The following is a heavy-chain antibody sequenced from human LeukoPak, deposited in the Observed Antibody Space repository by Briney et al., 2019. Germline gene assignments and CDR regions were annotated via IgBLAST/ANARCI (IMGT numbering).Heavy chain of an antibody. CDR3: ATSGAYYYDSSGYYPDPVFDY. Sequence: PSETLSLTCAVYGGSFSGYYWSWIRQPPGKGLEWIGEINHSGSTYYNPSLKSQVTISVDRSKNQFSLKLSSVTAADTAVYYCATSGAYYYDSSGYYPDPVFDYWGQGTLVTVSS. J-gene: IGHJ4*02. CDR1: GGSFSGYY. D-gene: IGHD3-22*01. V-gene: IGHV4-34*01. CDR2: INHSGST.